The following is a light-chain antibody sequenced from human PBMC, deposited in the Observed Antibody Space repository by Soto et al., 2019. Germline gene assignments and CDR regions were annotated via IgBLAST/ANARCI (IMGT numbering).Light chain of an antibody. CDR2: GAS. CDR3: QQSYSNPNT. V-gene: IGKV3D-15*01. J-gene: IGKJ5*01. CDR1: HTFIIN. Sequence: TQSPGTLSLSPGDRVTLSCRPSHTFIINLAGYHQKPGEAPRILLYGASSSATGVPARFSGSGSGTEFTLPTSSLQPEDFATYYCQQSYSNPNTFGQGTRLEIK.